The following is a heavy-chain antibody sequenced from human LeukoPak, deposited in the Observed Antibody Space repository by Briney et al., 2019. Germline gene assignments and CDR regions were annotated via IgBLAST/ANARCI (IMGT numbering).Heavy chain of an antibody. J-gene: IGHJ3*02. CDR2: ISGWTSGYNGHT. V-gene: IGHV1-18*01. CDR3: ARDIARASSLWQQLDDAFDI. Sequence: ASVKVSCKASGYTFIRYGITWVRQAPGQGLEWMGWISGWTSGYNGHTDYAQKFQGRVTMTRDTSTSTVYMELSSLRSEDTAVYYCARDIARASSLWQQLDDAFDIWGQGTMVTVSS. CDR1: GYTFIRYG. D-gene: IGHD6-13*01.